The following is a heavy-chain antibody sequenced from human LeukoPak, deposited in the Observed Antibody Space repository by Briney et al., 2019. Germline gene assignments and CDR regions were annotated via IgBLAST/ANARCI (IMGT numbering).Heavy chain of an antibody. Sequence: SETLSLTCTVSGGSISGDYWSWIRQPAGKGLEWIGRIYTSGSTNYNPSLKSRVTMSVDTSKNQFSLNLSSVTAADTAVYYCARESSGYSGYDPFDYWGQGTLVTVSS. V-gene: IGHV4-4*07. J-gene: IGHJ4*02. CDR3: ARESSGYSGYDPFDY. CDR2: IYTSGST. CDR1: GGSISGDY. D-gene: IGHD5-12*01.